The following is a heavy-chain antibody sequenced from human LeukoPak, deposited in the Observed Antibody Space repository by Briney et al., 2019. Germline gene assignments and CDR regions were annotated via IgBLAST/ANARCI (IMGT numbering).Heavy chain of an antibody. CDR1: GGSFTSSSYY. CDR3: ARDGQLPG. CDR2: IYYSGST. V-gene: IGHV4-39*07. D-gene: IGHD6-6*01. Sequence: SETLSLTCTVSGGSFTSSSYYWSWIRQSPGKGLEWIGSIYYSGSTYYNPSLKSRVTISVDTSKNQFSLKLSSVTAADTAVYYCARDGQLPGWGQGTLVTVSS. J-gene: IGHJ4*02.